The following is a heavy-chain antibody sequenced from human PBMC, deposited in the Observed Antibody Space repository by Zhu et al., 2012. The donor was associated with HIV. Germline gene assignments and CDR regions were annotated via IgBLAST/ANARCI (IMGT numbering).Heavy chain of an antibody. D-gene: IGHD6-19*01. CDR3: AKTRTSGWYSYAFHV. CDR1: GGTISSSSYF. Sequence: QLQLQESGPGLVKPSETLSLTCTVSGGTISSSSYFWAWIRQTPGKGLEWIGSIYYGGSTHYNPSLKSRLSISVDTSKNLFSLKLSSVTAADTALYHCAKTRTSGWYSYAFHVWGQGTMVTVSS. J-gene: IGHJ3*01. V-gene: IGHV4-39*01. CDR2: IYYGGST.